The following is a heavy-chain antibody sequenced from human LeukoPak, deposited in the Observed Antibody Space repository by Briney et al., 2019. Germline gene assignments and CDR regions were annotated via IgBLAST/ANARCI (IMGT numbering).Heavy chain of an antibody. D-gene: IGHD7-27*01. CDR2: INGDGSNI. Sequence: GGSLRLSCAASGFTFSSYWMHWVRQAPGKGLVWVSRINGDGSNINYADSVRGRFTISRDDSKNTLYLQMNSLRAEDTALYYCAKDINWASFESWGQGTLVTVSS. J-gene: IGHJ4*02. V-gene: IGHV3-74*01. CDR1: GFTFSSYW. CDR3: AKDINWASFES.